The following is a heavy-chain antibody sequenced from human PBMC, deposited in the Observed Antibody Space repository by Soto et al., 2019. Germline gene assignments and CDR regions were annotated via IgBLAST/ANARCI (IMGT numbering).Heavy chain of an antibody. CDR1: GFTFSSYA. Sequence: GGSLRISCAASGFTFSSYALSWVRQAPGKGQEWVSAISGSGGSTYYADSVKGRFTISRDNSKNTLYLQMNSLRAEDTAVYYYAKDLEGSLFGDGLSVNWFDPWGQGTLVTVSS. CDR3: AKDLEGSLFGDGLSVNWFDP. J-gene: IGHJ5*02. D-gene: IGHD3-10*02. V-gene: IGHV3-23*01. CDR2: ISGSGGST.